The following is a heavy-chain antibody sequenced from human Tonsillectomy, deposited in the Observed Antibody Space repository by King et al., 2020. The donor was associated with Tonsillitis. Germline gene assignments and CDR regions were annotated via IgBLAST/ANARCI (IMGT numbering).Heavy chain of an antibody. CDR2: IKSKADGETT. J-gene: IGHJ4*02. V-gene: IGHV3-15*07. D-gene: IGHD3-22*01. CDR3: STQTPVYYSASSDWRDY. CDR1: GFPFYNAR. Sequence: VQLVESGGGLVEPGGSLRLSCAASGFPFYNARMNWVRQAPGKGLEWVGRIKSKADGETTEYAAPVKGRFTNSRDDSKAMLSLQMNSLKTEDTAVYYCSTQTPVYYSASSDWRDYWGQGTLVTVSS.